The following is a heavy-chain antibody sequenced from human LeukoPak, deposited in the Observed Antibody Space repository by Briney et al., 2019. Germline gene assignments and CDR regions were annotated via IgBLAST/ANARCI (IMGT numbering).Heavy chain of an antibody. J-gene: IGHJ4*02. CDR1: GYTLTELS. CDR2: FDPEDGET. V-gene: IGHV1-24*01. D-gene: IGHD3-10*01. Sequence: GASVKVSCEVSGYTLTELSMHWVRQAPGKGLEWMGGFDPEDGETIYAQKFQGRVTMTEDTSTDTAYMELSSLRSEDTAVYYCAMDSYYYGSGSLGHWGQGTLVTVSS. CDR3: AMDSYYYGSGSLGH.